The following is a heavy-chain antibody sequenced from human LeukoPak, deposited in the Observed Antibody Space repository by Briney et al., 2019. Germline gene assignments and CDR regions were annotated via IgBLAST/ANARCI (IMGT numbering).Heavy chain of an antibody. V-gene: IGHV3-23*01. J-gene: IGHJ4*02. Sequence: GGSLRLSCAVSGLTFSRYAMSWVRQAPGKGLEWVSAISESGSGTYYADSVKGRFTISRDDSKDTLSLQMNSLRAEDTAVYYCAKDIAQGYTFGSIEQDYWGQGTLVTVSS. CDR3: AKDIAQGYTFGSIEQDY. CDR1: GLTFSRYA. D-gene: IGHD5-18*01. CDR2: ISESGSGT.